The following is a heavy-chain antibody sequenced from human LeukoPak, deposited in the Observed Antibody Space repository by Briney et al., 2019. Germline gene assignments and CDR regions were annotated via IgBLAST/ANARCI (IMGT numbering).Heavy chain of an antibody. CDR2: MRPNSGNT. J-gene: IGHJ3*02. Sequence: GSVKVSCTASGYTFTRFGINWVRQATGKGLEWIGWMRPNSGNTGYAQKVKGRVTITRDTSITTAYMRMSSLRAEETAVYYWARDRVVAVVAAMAFDIWGRGTMVTVSS. V-gene: IGHV1-8*01. D-gene: IGHD2-15*01. CDR3: ARDRVVAVVAAMAFDI. CDR1: GYTFTRFG.